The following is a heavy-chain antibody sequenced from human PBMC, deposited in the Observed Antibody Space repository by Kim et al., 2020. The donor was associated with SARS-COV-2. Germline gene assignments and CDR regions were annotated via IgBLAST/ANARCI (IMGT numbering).Heavy chain of an antibody. CDR3: ARSAGPYDYYFDY. Sequence: RSSPSFQGKVTISADKSTTTASLQWSSLKASDTAMYYCARSAGPYDYYFDYWGQGTLVTVSS. V-gene: IGHV5-51*01. J-gene: IGHJ4*02. D-gene: IGHD3-16*01.